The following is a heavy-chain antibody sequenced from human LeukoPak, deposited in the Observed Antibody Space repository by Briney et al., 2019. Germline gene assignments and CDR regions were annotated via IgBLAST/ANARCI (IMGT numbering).Heavy chain of an antibody. CDR2: IYSGGST. J-gene: IGHJ3*02. Sequence: GGSLRLSCAASGFTVSSSYMNWVRQAPGKGLEWVSVIYSGGSTYYADSVKGRFTISRDNSKNTLYLQMNSLRAEDTAVYYCARAPDRSGSYYGGFDIWGQGTMVTVSS. V-gene: IGHV3-53*01. D-gene: IGHD3-10*01. CDR1: GFTVSSSY. CDR3: ARAPDRSGSYYGGFDI.